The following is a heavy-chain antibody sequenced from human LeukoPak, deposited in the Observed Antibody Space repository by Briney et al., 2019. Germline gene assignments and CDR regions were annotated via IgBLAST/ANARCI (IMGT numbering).Heavy chain of an antibody. CDR1: GGSISSYY. CDR3: ARDSRTYYYGSGLRY. J-gene: IGHJ4*02. CDR2: IYTSGST. Sequence: PSETLSLTCTVSGGSISSYYWSWIRQPAGKGLEWIGRIYTSGSTNYNPSLKSRVTISVDTSKNQFSLKLSSVTAADTAVYYCARDSRTYYYGSGLRYWGQGTLVTVSS. D-gene: IGHD3-10*01. V-gene: IGHV4-4*07.